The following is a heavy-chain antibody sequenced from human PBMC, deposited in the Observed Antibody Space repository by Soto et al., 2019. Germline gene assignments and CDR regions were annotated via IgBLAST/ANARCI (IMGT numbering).Heavy chain of an antibody. CDR3: ARQKYQLLYGDYYYYGMDV. CDR1: GYTFSSYG. CDR2: VSAYNGNT. V-gene: IGHV1-18*04. D-gene: IGHD2-2*02. J-gene: IGHJ6*02. Sequence: VASVEVSCKGSGYTFSSYGFSWVRQAPGQGLEWMGWVSAYNGNTNYAQKLQGRVTMTTDTSTSTAYMELRSLRSDDTAVYYCARQKYQLLYGDYYYYGMDVWGQGTTVTVSS.